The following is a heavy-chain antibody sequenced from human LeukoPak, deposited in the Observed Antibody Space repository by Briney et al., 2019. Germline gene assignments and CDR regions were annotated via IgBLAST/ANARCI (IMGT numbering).Heavy chain of an antibody. CDR2: INPSGGAT. J-gene: IGHJ4*02. D-gene: IGHD2-15*01. CDR1: GFDLTSYY. CDR3: ARVDCSGGSCYSGFDY. V-gene: IGHV1-46*04. Sequence: GASVKVSCKTSGFDLTSYYMHWVRQAPGKGLEWMGIINPSGGATYYAHGLQGRVTLTTDTSTNTLYMELSGLTSDDTAVYYCARVDCSGGSCYSGFDYWGQGTLVTVSS.